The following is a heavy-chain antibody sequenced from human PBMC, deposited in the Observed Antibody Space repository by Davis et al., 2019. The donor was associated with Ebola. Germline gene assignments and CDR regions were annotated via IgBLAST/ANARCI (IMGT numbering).Heavy chain of an antibody. V-gene: IGHV1-69*13. Sequence: SVKVSCKASGYTFTGYYMHWVRQAPGQGLEWMGGIIPLFATAQYAQKFQGRVAITADESASTVYMELSSLRSEDTAVYYCARVSDDFWSGYYFDYWGQGTLVTVSS. CDR3: ARVSDDFWSGYYFDY. CDR2: IIPLFATA. J-gene: IGHJ4*02. D-gene: IGHD3-3*01. CDR1: GYTFTGYY.